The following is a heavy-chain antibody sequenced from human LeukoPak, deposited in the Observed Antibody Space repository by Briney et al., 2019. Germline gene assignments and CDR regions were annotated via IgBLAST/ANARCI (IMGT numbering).Heavy chain of an antibody. CDR2: INSDGSEG. J-gene: IGHJ3*01. CDR3: ARSSYSSSSSV. D-gene: IGHD6-6*01. CDR1: GFTFSGFW. V-gene: IGHV3-7*03. Sequence: GGSLRLSCAVSGFTFSGFWVCWSRQAPGKGLEWVASINSDGSEGYYADVVKGRFTISRDNAKNSLYLQINSLRAEDTAVYYCARSSYSSSSSVWGQGTMVTVSS.